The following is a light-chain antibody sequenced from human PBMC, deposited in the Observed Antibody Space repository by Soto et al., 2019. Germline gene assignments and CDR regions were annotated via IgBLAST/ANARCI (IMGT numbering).Light chain of an antibody. V-gene: IGKV3-20*01. CDR3: QQYGDSPPT. CDR1: QSVSSCY. Sequence: EIVLTQSPGTLSLSPGERNTLSCRASQSVSSCYLAWYQQTPGQAPRLLFYGASSIATGIPDRFSGSGSGTDFTLTISRLEPEDVAVYYCQQYGDSPPTFGQGTRLEIK. J-gene: IGKJ5*01. CDR2: GAS.